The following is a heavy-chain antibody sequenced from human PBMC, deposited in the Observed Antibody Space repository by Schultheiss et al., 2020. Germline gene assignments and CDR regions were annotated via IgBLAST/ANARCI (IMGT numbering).Heavy chain of an antibody. J-gene: IGHJ3*02. V-gene: IGHV3-33*08. CDR3: ASSYDGAAFDI. Sequence: GGSLRLSCAASGFTFSSYAMHWVRQAPGKGLEWVALIWYDGSNKFYADSVKGRFTISRDNSKNTLYLQMNSLRAEDTAVYYCASSYDGAAFDIWGQGTMVTVS. CDR1: GFTFSSYA. CDR2: IWYDGSNK. D-gene: IGHD3-16*01.